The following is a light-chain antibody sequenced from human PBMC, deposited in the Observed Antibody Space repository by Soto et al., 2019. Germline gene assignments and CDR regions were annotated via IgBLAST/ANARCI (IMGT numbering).Light chain of an antibody. J-gene: IGLJ2*01. CDR3: QTWGTGIHVV. CDR2: LDSDGSH. CDR1: SGHSSYA. V-gene: IGLV4-69*01. Sequence: QLVLTQSPSASASLGASVKLTCTLSSGHSSYAIAWHQQQPEKGTRYLMKLDSDGSHTKGDAIPDRFSGSSSGAERYLNISSLQSEDEADYYCQTWGTGIHVVFGGGTKLTVL.